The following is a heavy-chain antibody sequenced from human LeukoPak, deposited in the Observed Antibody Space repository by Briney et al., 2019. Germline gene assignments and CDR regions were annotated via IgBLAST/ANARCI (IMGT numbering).Heavy chain of an antibody. CDR3: ARRGGYGSGSYSFDY. Sequence: GESLKISCKGSGYSFTSYWIGWVRQMPGKGLEWMSIIYPDDSDTRYSPSFQGQVTISADKSISTAYLQWSSLKASDTAMYYCARRGGYGSGSYSFDYWGQGTLVTVSS. J-gene: IGHJ4*02. CDR2: IYPDDSDT. V-gene: IGHV5-51*01. D-gene: IGHD3-10*01. CDR1: GYSFTSYW.